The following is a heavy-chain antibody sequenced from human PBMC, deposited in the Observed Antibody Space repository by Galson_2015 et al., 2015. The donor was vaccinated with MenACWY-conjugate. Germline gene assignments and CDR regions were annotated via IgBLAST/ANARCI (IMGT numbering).Heavy chain of an antibody. CDR1: GGTFSSYA. V-gene: IGHV1-69*13. CDR3: ASGRELLANFDY. D-gene: IGHD1-26*01. Sequence: SVKVSCKASGGTFSSYAISWVLQSPGQGLEWMGGIIPIFGTANYAQKFQGRVAITADESTSTAYMELSSLRSEDTAVYYCASGRELLANFDYWGQGTLVTVSS. CDR2: IIPIFGTA. J-gene: IGHJ4*02.